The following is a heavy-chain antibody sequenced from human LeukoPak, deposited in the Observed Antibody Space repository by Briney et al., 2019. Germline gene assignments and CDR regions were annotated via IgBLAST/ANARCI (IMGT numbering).Heavy chain of an antibody. CDR3: ARDYYDSSGYDSVLDY. D-gene: IGHD3-22*01. J-gene: IGHJ4*02. Sequence: SETLSLTCTVSGGSISSYYWSWIRQPPGKGLEWIGYIYYSGSTSYNPSLKSRVTISVDTSKNQFSLKLSSVTAADTAVYYCARDYYDSSGYDSVLDYWGQGTLVTVSS. CDR1: GGSISSYY. CDR2: IYYSGST. V-gene: IGHV4-59*01.